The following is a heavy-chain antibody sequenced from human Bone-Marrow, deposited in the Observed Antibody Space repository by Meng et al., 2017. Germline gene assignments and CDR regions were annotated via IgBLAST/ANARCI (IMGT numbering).Heavy chain of an antibody. CDR1: GGTFSSYT. CDR2: IIPILGIA. CDR3: ARGPLLRYFDWLLKGGHDAFDI. J-gene: IGHJ3*02. V-gene: IGHV1-69*02. Sequence: SVKVSCKASGGTFSSYTISWVRQAPGQGLEWMGRIIPILGIANYAQKFQGRVTITADKSTSTAYMELSSLRSEDTAVYYCARGPLLRYFDWLLKGGHDAFDIWGQGTMVTVSS. D-gene: IGHD3-9*01.